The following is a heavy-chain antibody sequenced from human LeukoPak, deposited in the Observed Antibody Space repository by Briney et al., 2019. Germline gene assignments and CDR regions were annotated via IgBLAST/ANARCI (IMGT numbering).Heavy chain of an antibody. CDR2: IIPIFCQA. V-gene: IGHV1-69*01. Sequence: TVKVSRKACGRTFSRHAISWVRQAPAHALEGMGGIIPIFCQAHYAQKFQGRVTITADESTSTAYMELSSLRSEDTAVYYCAGVGYSSSFPGLGDYYYYYGMDVWGKGTTVTVSS. CDR1: GRTFSRHA. CDR3: AGVGYSSSFPGLGDYYYYYGMDV. J-gene: IGHJ6*04. D-gene: IGHD6-19*01.